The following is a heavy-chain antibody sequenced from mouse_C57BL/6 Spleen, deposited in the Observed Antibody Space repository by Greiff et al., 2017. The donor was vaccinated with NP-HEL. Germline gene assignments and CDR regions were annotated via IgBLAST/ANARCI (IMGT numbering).Heavy chain of an antibody. D-gene: IGHD2-5*01. J-gene: IGHJ3*01. CDR3: ARAGYSNYVGFAY. V-gene: IGHV1-61*01. CDR1: GYTFTSYW. CDR2: IYPSDSET. Sequence: QVQLQQPGAELVRPGSSVKLSCKASGYTFTSYWMDWVKQRPGQGLEWIGNIYPSDSETHYNQKFKDKATLTVDKSSSTAYMQLSSLTSEDSAVYYWARAGYSNYVGFAYWGKGTLVTVSA.